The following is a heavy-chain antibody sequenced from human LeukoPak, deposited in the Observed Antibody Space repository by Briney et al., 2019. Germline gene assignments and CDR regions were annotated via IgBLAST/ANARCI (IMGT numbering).Heavy chain of an antibody. CDR3: ARDYHYDSSGYYLTTAFDI. Sequence: ASVKVSCKASGYTFTGYYMHWVRQAPGQGLEWMGWINPNSGGTNYAQKFQGRVTMTRDTSISTAYMELSRLRSDDTAVYYCARDYHYDSSGYYLTTAFDIWGQGTMVTVSS. CDR1: GYTFTGYY. J-gene: IGHJ3*02. CDR2: INPNSGGT. V-gene: IGHV1-2*02. D-gene: IGHD3-22*01.